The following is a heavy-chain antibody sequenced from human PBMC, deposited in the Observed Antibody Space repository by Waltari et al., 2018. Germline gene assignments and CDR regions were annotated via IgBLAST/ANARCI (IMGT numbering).Heavy chain of an antibody. CDR2: VFHAGHT. CDR3: ARGGGYMHDY. J-gene: IGHJ4*02. D-gene: IGHD5-18*01. Sequence: QVQLQESGPGLVNPSGTLSLTCAVSGGSVTSNNWWSWVRQPPGKGLEWIGEVFHAGHTNYNPSFNSRVTISMDQPNNQISLTLSSVTAADTAVYHCARGGGYMHDYWGQGTLVTVSS. CDR1: GGSVTSNNW. V-gene: IGHV4-4*02.